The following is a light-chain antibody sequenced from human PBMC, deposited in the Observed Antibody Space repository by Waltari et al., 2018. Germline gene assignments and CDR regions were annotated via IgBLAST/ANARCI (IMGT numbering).Light chain of an antibody. CDR1: GNDVGSYDY. CDR3: CSYAGPA. V-gene: IGLV2-11*01. CDR2: DVF. Sequence: QSALTQPRSVSGSPGQSVTISCTGTGNDVGSYDYVSWYQQQSGRAPKPIIYDVFNRPSGVPDRFSGSRSGGTAYLTISGLQAEDEADYYCCSYAGPAFGEGTKLTVL. J-gene: IGLJ2*01.